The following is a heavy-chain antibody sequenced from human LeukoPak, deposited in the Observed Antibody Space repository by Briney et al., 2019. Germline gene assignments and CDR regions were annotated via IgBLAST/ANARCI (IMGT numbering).Heavy chain of an antibody. V-gene: IGHV4-34*01. J-gene: IGHJ4*02. D-gene: IGHD2-21*02. CDR1: GGSFSGYY. Sequence: SETLSLTCAVYGGSFSGYYWSWIRQPPGKGPEWIGEINHSGSTNYNPSLKSRVTISVDTSKNQFSLKLSSVTAADTAVYYCARALTGCGGDCHHGYWGQGTLVTVSS. CDR2: INHSGST. CDR3: ARALTGCGGDCHHGY.